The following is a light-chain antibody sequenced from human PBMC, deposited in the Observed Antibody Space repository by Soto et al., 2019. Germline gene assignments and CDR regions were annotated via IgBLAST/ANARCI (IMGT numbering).Light chain of an antibody. CDR3: QQLNGYQLA. CDR2: SAS. Sequence: DIQLTQSPSFLSAFVGDTVTITCRASQAMSTYLAWYQQKPGKVPKLLIRSASTLQSGVPPRFSGGGSGTEFTLTISTLQPDDSGIYYCQQLNGYQLAFGGGTNVDIK. V-gene: IGKV1-9*01. CDR1: QAMSTY. J-gene: IGKJ4*01.